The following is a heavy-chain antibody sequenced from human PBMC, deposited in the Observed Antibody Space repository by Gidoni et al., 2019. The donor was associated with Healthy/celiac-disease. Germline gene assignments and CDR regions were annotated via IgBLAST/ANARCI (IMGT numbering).Heavy chain of an antibody. Sequence: EVQLLESGGGLVQPGGSLRLSCAASGFTVSSYARSWVRKAPGKGLEWVSAISGSGGSTYYAYSVKGRFTISRDNSKNTLYLQMNSLSAEDTAVYYCAKDPLVGATYYFYYGCQGTLVTVSS. CDR1: GFTVSSYA. D-gene: IGHD1-26*01. V-gene: IGHV3-23*01. CDR3: AKDPLVGATYYFYY. J-gene: IGHJ4*02. CDR2: ISGSGGST.